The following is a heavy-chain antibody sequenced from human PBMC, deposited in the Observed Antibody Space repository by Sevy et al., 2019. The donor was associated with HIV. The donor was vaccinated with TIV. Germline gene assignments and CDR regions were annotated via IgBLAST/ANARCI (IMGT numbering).Heavy chain of an antibody. V-gene: IGHV3-33*01. CDR1: GFTFSSYG. J-gene: IGHJ6*02. Sequence: GGFLRLSCAASGFTFSSYGMHWVRQAPGKGLEWVAVIWYDGSNKYYADSVKGRFTISRDNSKNTLYLQMNSLRAEDTAVYYCARSKQQHPYYYYGMDVWGQGTTVTVSS. CDR2: IWYDGSNK. CDR3: ARSKQQHPYYYYGMDV. D-gene: IGHD6-13*01.